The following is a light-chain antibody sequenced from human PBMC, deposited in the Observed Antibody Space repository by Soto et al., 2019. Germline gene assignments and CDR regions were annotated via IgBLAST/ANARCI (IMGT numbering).Light chain of an antibody. CDR1: SSNIGRNT. CDR2: SNN. V-gene: IGLV1-44*01. CDR3: AAWDDSLNGHVV. Sequence: QSVLTQPTSASGTPGQRVTISCSGSSSNIGRNTVNWYQQLPGTAPKLLIHSNNQRPSGVPDRFSGSKSGTSASLAISGLQSEDEAHYYCAAWDDSLNGHVVFGGGTKLTVL. J-gene: IGLJ2*01.